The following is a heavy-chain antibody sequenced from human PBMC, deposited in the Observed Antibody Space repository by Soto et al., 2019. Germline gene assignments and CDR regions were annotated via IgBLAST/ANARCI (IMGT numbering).Heavy chain of an antibody. D-gene: IGHD1-26*01. CDR2: INPSGGST. J-gene: IGHJ4*02. CDR1: GYTFTRYY. Sequence: ASVKVSCKASGYTFTRYYMHWVLQAPGQGLEWMGIINPSGGSTSYAQKFQGRVTMTRDTSTSTVYMELSSLRSEDTAVYYCARESMSAREVDPYWGQGTLVTVSS. V-gene: IGHV1-46*01. CDR3: ARESMSAREVDPY.